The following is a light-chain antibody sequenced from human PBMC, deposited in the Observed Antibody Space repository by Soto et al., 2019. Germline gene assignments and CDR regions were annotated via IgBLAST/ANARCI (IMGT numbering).Light chain of an antibody. CDR2: DAS. V-gene: IGKV1-5*01. Sequence: GDRVTITCRASQSISSWLAWYQQRPGQAPKLLIYDASRLESGVPSRFSGTGSGTEFTLTISSLQPDDFAIYYCQRYNSYPITFGQGTRLEFK. J-gene: IGKJ5*01. CDR1: QSISSW. CDR3: QRYNSYPIT.